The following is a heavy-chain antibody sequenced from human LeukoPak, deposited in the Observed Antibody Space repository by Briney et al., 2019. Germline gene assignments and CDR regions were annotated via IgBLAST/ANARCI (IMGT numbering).Heavy chain of an antibody. J-gene: IGHJ4*02. CDR2: IWYDGSNK. D-gene: IGHD5-12*01. CDR3: AKDQVATAPAFFDY. V-gene: IGHV3-33*06. CDR1: GFTFSSYG. Sequence: GGSLRLSCAASGFTFSSYGMHWVRQAPGKGLEWVAVIWYDGSNKYYADSVKGRFTISRDNSKNTLYLQMNSLRAEDTAVYYCAKDQVATAPAFFDYWGQGTLVTVSS.